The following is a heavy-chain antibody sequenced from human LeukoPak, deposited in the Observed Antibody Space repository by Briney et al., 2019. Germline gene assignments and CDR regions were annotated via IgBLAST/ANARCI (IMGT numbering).Heavy chain of an antibody. Sequence: PGGSLRISCAASGFTFSSYEMNWVRQAPGKGLEWVSYISRSGSTIYYADSVKGRFTISRDNAKNSLDLQMNSLRAEDTAVYYCARDPGRSGGSCYSDYWGQGTLVTVSS. V-gene: IGHV3-48*03. D-gene: IGHD2-15*01. CDR3: ARDPGRSGGSCYSDY. CDR1: GFTFSSYE. CDR2: ISRSGSTI. J-gene: IGHJ4*02.